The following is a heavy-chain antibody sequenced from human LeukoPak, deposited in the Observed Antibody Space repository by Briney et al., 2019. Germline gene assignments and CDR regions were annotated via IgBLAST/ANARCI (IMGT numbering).Heavy chain of an antibody. J-gene: IGHJ4*02. V-gene: IGHV1-46*01. CDR1: GYTFTSYY. CDR3: ARVGGDYYDSGGYYYGVSDY. D-gene: IGHD3-22*01. Sequence: ASVKVSCKASGYTFTSYYMHWVRQAPGQGLEWMGIINPSGGSTSYAQKFQGRVTMTRDMSTSTVYMELSSLRSEDTAVYYCARVGGDYYDSGGYYYGVSDYWGQGTLVTVSS. CDR2: INPSGGST.